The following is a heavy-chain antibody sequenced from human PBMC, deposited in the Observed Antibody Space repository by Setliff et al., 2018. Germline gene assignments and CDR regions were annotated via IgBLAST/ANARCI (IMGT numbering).Heavy chain of an antibody. CDR1: GYTFTDFG. CDR2: IGVYSGNT. Sequence: ASVKVSCKASGYTFTDFGITWVRQAPGQGLEWLGWIGVYSGNTYSAQRFQGRVSLTTDESTNTGYLELRGLRSDDTAVYYCLRLVRYCTKIACQATSGDEVWGLGTLVTVSS. CDR3: LRLVRYCTKIACQATSGDEV. J-gene: IGHJ4*02. D-gene: IGHD2-8*01. V-gene: IGHV1-18*01.